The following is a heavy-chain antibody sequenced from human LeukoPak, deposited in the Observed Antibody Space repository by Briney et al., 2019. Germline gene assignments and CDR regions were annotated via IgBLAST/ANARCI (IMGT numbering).Heavy chain of an antibody. Sequence: PSETLSLTCAVYGGSFSGYYWSWIRQPPGKGLEWIGEINHSGSTNYNPSLKSRVTISVDTSKNQFSLKLSSVTAADTAVYYCARAIPYRSGSFSWYYYYYMDVWGKGTTVTISS. J-gene: IGHJ6*03. CDR3: ARAIPYRSGSFSWYYYYYMDV. D-gene: IGHD3-10*01. CDR2: INHSGST. V-gene: IGHV4-34*01. CDR1: GGSFSGYY.